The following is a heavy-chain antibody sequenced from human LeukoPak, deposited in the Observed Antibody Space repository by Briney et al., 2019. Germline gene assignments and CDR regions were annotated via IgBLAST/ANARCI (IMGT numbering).Heavy chain of an antibody. CDR2: INHSGST. J-gene: IGHJ4*02. CDR1: GGSFSGYY. CDR3: ARGPAYLITIFGVVTTPVDY. Sequence: SETLSLTCAVYGGSFSGYYWSWIRQPPGKGLEWIREINHSGSTNYNPSLKSRVTISVDTSKNQFSLKLSSVTAADTAVYYCARGPAYLITIFGVVTTPVDYWGQGTLVTVSS. D-gene: IGHD3-3*01. V-gene: IGHV4-34*01.